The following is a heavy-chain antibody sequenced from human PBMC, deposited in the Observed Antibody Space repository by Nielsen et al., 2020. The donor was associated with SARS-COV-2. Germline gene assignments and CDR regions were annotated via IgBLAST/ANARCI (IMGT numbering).Heavy chain of an antibody. V-gene: IGHV3-30*03. J-gene: IGHJ4*02. Sequence: GESLKISCAASGFTFSSYGMHWVRQAPGKGLEWVAVISYDGSNKYYADSVKGRFTISRDNSKNTLYLQMNSLRAEDTAVYYCARDREFDYWGQGTLVTVSS. CDR3: ARDREFDY. CDR1: GFTFSSYG. D-gene: IGHD5-24*01. CDR2: ISYDGSNK.